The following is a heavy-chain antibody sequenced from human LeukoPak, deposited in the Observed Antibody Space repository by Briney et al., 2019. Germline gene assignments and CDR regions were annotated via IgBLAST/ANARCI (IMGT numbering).Heavy chain of an antibody. CDR2: IKQDGSEK. CDR1: GFTFSSYW. Sequence: GGSLRLSCAASGFTFSSYWMSWVRQAPGKGLEWVANIKQDGSEKHYVDSVKGRFTISRDNSKNTLYLQMNSLRVEDTAVYYCAMDRGFWGQGTMITVSS. CDR3: AMDRGF. D-gene: IGHD2-2*03. V-gene: IGHV3-7*03. J-gene: IGHJ3*01.